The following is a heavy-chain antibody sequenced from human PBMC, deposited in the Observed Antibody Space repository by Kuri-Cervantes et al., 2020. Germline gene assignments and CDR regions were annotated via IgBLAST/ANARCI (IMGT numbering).Heavy chain of an antibody. CDR3: ARIGRSKDSSDFDY. Sequence: SGPTLVKPTQTLTLTCTFSGFSLSTSGMRVSWIRQPPGKALEWLVRIDWDDDKFYSTSLEARLTISKDTSKNQVVLTMTNMDTVDTATYYCARIGRSKDSSDFDYWGQGTLVTVSS. CDR2: IDWDDDK. CDR1: GFSLSTSGMR. V-gene: IGHV2-70*04. J-gene: IGHJ4*02. D-gene: IGHD6-6*01.